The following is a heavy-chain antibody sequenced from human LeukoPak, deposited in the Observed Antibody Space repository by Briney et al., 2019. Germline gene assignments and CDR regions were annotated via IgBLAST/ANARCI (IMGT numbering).Heavy chain of an antibody. CDR1: GFTFSDYN. CDR3: ARAHPVHYFDY. J-gene: IGHJ4*02. Sequence: GGSLRLSCAASGFTFSDYNMRWIRQAPGKRLEWVSSISRSGSTKYYADSVKGRFTISRDNAKNSLFLQMNSLRAEDTAVYYCARAHPVHYFDYWGQGTLVTVSS. V-gene: IGHV3-11*04. CDR2: ISRSGSTK.